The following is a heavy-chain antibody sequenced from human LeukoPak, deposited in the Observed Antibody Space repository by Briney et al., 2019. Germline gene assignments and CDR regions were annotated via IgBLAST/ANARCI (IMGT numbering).Heavy chain of an antibody. CDR3: AKKSNSKTRDTRNWFEP. D-gene: IGHD2-2*01. Sequence: PSETLSLTCTVSGGSISSYYWSWIRQPPGKGLEWIGYIYYSGSTNYNPSLKSRVTISVDTSKNQFSLKLSSVTAADTAVYYCAKKSNSKTRDTRNWFEPRGQGTLVTVSS. CDR2: IYYSGST. V-gene: IGHV4-59*08. J-gene: IGHJ5*02. CDR1: GGSISSYY.